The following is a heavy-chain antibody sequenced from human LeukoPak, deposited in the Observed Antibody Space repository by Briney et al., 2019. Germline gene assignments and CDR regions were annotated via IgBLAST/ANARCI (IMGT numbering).Heavy chain of an antibody. CDR3: ARATRYSEPRPGFDY. V-gene: IGHV4-31*03. CDR2: IYYSGST. Sequence: SETLSLTCTVSGGSISSGGYYWSWIRQHPGKGLEWIGYIYYSGSTYYNPSLKSRVTISVDTSKNQFSLKLSSVTAADTAVYYCARATRYSEPRPGFDYWGQGTLVTVSS. J-gene: IGHJ4*02. D-gene: IGHD4-11*01. CDR1: GGSISSGGYY.